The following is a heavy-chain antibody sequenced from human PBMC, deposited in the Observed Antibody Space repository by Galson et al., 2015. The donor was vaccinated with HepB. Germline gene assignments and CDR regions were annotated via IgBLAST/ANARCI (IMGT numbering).Heavy chain of an antibody. Sequence: QSGAEVKKPGESLRISCKGSGSSFTSYWISWVRQMPGKGLEWMGRIDPSDSYTNYSPSFQGHVTISADKSISTAYLQWSSLKASDTAMYYCARHVGIRFLEWLSNYGMDVWGQGTTVTVSS. D-gene: IGHD3-3*01. CDR3: ARHVGIRFLEWLSNYGMDV. CDR2: IDPSDSYT. J-gene: IGHJ6*02. CDR1: GSSFTSYW. V-gene: IGHV5-10-1*01.